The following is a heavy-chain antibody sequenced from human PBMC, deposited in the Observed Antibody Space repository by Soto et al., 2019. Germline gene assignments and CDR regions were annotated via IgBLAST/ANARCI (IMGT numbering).Heavy chain of an antibody. D-gene: IGHD2-15*01. CDR2: IMPIFRAP. CDR1: GGAFSDYA. V-gene: IGHV1-69*14. Sequence: QVQLVQSGAEVKKPGSSVKVSCKASGGAFSDYAFSWVRQAPGQGLEWLGGIMPIFRAPDYAQKFQGRVTITGDKFTRTGYMEMNSLRSEDTAVYYCASWLKGPDIGNYYYGMDVWGQGTTVTVS. J-gene: IGHJ6*02. CDR3: ASWLKGPDIGNYYYGMDV.